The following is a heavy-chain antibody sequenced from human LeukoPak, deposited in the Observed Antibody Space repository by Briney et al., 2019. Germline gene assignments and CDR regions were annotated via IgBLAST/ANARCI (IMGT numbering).Heavy chain of an antibody. Sequence: SETLSLTCIVSGGSISSSSYYWGWIRQPPGKGLEWIGSIYYSGSTYYNPSLKSRVTISVDTSKNQFSLKLSSVTAADTAVYYCARHLTIFGVDYWGQGTLVTVSS. CDR1: GGSISSSSYY. CDR2: IYYSGST. CDR3: ARHLTIFGVDY. J-gene: IGHJ4*02. D-gene: IGHD3-3*01. V-gene: IGHV4-39*01.